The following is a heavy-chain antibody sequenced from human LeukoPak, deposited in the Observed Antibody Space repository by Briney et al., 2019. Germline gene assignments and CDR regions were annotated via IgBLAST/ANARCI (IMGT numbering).Heavy chain of an antibody. J-gene: IGHJ6*02. CDR3: ARDFRPWVAAYYYYYGMDV. CDR2: ITSSSSAI. Sequence: GGSLRLSCAASGFTFSTYPMNWVRQAPGKGLEWVSYITSSSSAIYYADSVKGRFTISRDNSKNTLYLQMNSLRAEDTAVYYCARDFRPWVAAYYYYYGMDVWGQGTTVTVSS. V-gene: IGHV3-48*01. CDR1: GFTFSTYP. D-gene: IGHD2-15*01.